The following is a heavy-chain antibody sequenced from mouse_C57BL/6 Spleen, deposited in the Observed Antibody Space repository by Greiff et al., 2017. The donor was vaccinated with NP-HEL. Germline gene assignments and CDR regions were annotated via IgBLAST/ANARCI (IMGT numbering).Heavy chain of an antibody. CDR2: INPGSGGT. D-gene: IGHD1-1*01. CDR3: ARRAVPPTGYFDY. J-gene: IGHJ2*01. V-gene: IGHV1-54*01. CDR1: GYAFTNYL. Sequence: QVQLQQSGAELVRPGTSVKVSCKASGYAFTNYLIEWVKQRPGQGLEWIGVINPGSGGTNYNEKFKGKATLTADKSSSTAYMQLSSLTSEDSAVYFCARRAVPPTGYFDYWGQGTTLTVSS.